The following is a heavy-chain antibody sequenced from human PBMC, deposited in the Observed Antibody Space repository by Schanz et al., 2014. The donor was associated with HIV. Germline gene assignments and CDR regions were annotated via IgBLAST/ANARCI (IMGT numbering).Heavy chain of an antibody. CDR1: GFPFNSYG. CDR3: AKDRNYYESKYRGKGNYYYYYGMDV. V-gene: IGHV3-30*18. Sequence: QVQLAESGGGVVRPGRSLRLSCVASGFPFNSYGMHWVRQAPGKGLEWVAVISYDGTKKHHADSEKGRFTISRDNSKNSLSLLIKSLRAEDAAVYYCAKDRNYYESKYRGKGNYYYYYGMDVWGQGTTVTVSS. J-gene: IGHJ6*02. D-gene: IGHD3-22*01. CDR2: ISYDGTKK.